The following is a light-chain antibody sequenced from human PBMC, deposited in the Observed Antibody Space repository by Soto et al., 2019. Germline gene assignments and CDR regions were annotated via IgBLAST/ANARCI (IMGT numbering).Light chain of an antibody. V-gene: IGKV3-15*01. CDR3: QQYDDWPPG. Sequence: EVVMTQSPAAVSVSPGERATLSCRASQSVDSNLAWYQQIPGQPPRLFIYGASTRATGVPARFSGSGSGTEFTLTISSLQSEDFAIYYCQQYDDWPPGFGKGTKVEIK. J-gene: IGKJ1*01. CDR1: QSVDSN. CDR2: GAS.